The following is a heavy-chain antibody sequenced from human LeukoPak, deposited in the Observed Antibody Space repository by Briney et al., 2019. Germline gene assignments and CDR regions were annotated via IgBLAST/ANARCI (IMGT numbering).Heavy chain of an antibody. V-gene: IGHV4-4*07. D-gene: IGHD6-19*01. Sequence: SETLCLSCTVSGGSISGYYWNWIRQPAGKGLEWIGRVYTSGTTNYSPSLKSRITMSMDTSKNQFSLRLISVTAADTAVYYCARSTGWSSDLFDYWGRGTVVTVSS. J-gene: IGHJ4*02. CDR3: ARSTGWSSDLFDY. CDR1: GGSISGYY. CDR2: VYTSGTT.